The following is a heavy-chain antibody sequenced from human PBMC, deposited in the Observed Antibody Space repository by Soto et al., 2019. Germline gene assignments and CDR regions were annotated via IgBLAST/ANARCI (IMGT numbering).Heavy chain of an antibody. V-gene: IGHV3-74*01. CDR2: IDPYDTGI. CDR3: TSDTFGARDS. Sequence: VQLVESGGGLVQPGGSLRLSCAASGFAFSSEWMHWVRQAPGKGLVWVSRIDPYDTGITYADPVKGRFTISRDNAKNTLYLQMNSLRAEDTAVYYCTSDTFGARDSWGQGTLVTVSS. D-gene: IGHD2-15*01. J-gene: IGHJ4*02. CDR1: GFAFSSEW.